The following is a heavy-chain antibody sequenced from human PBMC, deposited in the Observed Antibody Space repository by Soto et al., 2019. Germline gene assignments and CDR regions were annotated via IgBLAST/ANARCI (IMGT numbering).Heavy chain of an antibody. CDR1: GFTFSSYE. D-gene: IGHD6-6*01. V-gene: IGHV3-48*03. CDR3: ARQRGEYSSSSPHYYYYGMDV. J-gene: IGHJ6*02. CDR2: ISSSGSTI. Sequence: GSLRLSCAASGFTFSSYEMNWVRQAPGKGLEWVSYISSSGSTIYYADSVKGRFTISRDNAKNSLYLQMNSLRAEDTAVYYCARQRGEYSSSSPHYYYYGMDVWGQGTTVTVSS.